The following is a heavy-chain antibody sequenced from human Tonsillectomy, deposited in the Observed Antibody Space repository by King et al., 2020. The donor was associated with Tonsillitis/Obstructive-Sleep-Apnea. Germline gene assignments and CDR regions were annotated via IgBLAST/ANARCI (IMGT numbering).Heavy chain of an antibody. CDR2: ISSSSSYI. D-gene: IGHD2-15*01. CDR1: GFTFSSYS. Sequence: VQLVESGGGLVKPGGSLRLSCAASGFTFSSYSMNWVRQAPGKGLEWVSSISSSSSYIYFSDSVKGRFTISRANAKNSLYLQMNSLRAGDMAVYYCARDSRVVAATRNDYWGQGTLVTVSS. J-gene: IGHJ4*02. CDR3: ARDSRVVAATRNDY. V-gene: IGHV3-21*01.